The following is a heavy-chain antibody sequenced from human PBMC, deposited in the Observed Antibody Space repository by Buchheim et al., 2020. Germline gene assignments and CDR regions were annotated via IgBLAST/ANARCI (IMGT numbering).Heavy chain of an antibody. CDR3: ARGAGLGKSAGYSYPPFDY. Sequence: QVQLVQSGAEVKKPGASVKVSCKASGYTFTSYYMHWVRQAPGQGLEWMGIINPSGGSTSYAQKFQGRVTMNRDTSTNTVYMELSSLRSEDTAVYYCARGAGLGKSAGYSYPPFDYWGQGTL. V-gene: IGHV1-46*01. CDR1: GYTFTSYY. J-gene: IGHJ4*02. CDR2: INPSGGST. D-gene: IGHD5-18*01.